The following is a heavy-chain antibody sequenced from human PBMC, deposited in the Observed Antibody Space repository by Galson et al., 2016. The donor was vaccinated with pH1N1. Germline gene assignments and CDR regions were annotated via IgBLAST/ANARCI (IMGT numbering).Heavy chain of an antibody. CDR2: TYYRSKWFY. V-gene: IGHV6-1*01. Sequence: CAISGDSVSSNSAAWNWIRQSPSRGLEWLGRTYYRSKWFYNYAVSVQGRITINPDTSKNQFSLQLNSVTPEDTAVYYCARHSPGRAVGVFDCWGQGTLVTLFS. D-gene: IGHD6-19*01. J-gene: IGHJ4*02. CDR3: ARHSPGRAVGVFDC. CDR1: GDSVSSNSAA.